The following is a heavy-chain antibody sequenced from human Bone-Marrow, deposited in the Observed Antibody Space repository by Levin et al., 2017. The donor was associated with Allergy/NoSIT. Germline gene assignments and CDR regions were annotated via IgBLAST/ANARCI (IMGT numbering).Heavy chain of an antibody. J-gene: IGHJ6*02. V-gene: IGHV3-15*01. CDR3: TTGDDFWSGYYRVYYDYGMDV. Sequence: GGSLRLSCAASGFTFSNAWMSWVRQAPGKGLEWVGRIKSKTDGGTTDYAAPVKGRFTISRDDSKNTLYLQMNSLKTEDTAVYYCTTGDDFWSGYYRVYYDYGMDVWGQGTTVTVSS. CDR1: GFTFSNAW. CDR2: IKSKTDGGTT. D-gene: IGHD3-3*01.